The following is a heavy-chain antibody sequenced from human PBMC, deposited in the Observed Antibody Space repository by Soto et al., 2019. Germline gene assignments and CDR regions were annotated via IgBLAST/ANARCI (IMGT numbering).Heavy chain of an antibody. CDR3: ARRIHLWPITYYFEY. J-gene: IGHJ4*02. V-gene: IGHV4-59*01. Sequence: QVQLQESGPGLVKPSETLSLTCTVSGGSISGFYWSWIRQPPGKGLEWIGYIYYSGSTNYNPSLKIRITISVDTSKNQFSLKLSSVTAADTAVYYCARRIHLWPITYYFEYWCQGTLVTVSS. D-gene: IGHD5-18*01. CDR2: IYYSGST. CDR1: GGSISGFY.